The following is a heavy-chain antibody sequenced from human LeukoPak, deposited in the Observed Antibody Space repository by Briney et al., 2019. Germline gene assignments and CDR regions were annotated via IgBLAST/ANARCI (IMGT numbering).Heavy chain of an antibody. J-gene: IGHJ6*02. CDR3: AKAGRWLLSWGHYYYGMDV. Sequence: PGRSLRLSCAASGFTFSSYGMHWVRQAPGKGLEWVAVISYDGSNKYYADSVKGRFTISRDNSKNTLYLQMNSLRAEDTAVYYCAKAGRWLLSWGHYYYGMDVWGQGTTVTVSS. D-gene: IGHD5-24*01. CDR2: ISYDGSNK. V-gene: IGHV3-30*18. CDR1: GFTFSSYG.